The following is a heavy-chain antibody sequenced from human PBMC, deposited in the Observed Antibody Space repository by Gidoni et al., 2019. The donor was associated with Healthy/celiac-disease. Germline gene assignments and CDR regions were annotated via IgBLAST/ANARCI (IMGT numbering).Heavy chain of an antibody. V-gene: IGHV4-30-4*01. J-gene: IGHJ3*02. Sequence: QVQLQESGPGLVKPSQTLSLTCTVPGGSISSGDYYWSWIRQPPGKGLEWIGSIYYSGSTYYTPSLKSRVTISVDTSKTKCSLKRSSVTAADTAVYYCARGVGSSWYGLDAFDIWGQGTMVTVSS. D-gene: IGHD6-13*01. CDR1: GGSISSGDYY. CDR3: ARGVGSSWYGLDAFDI. CDR2: IYYSGST.